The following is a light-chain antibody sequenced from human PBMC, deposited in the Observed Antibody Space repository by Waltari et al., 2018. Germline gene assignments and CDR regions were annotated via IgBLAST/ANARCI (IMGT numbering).Light chain of an antibody. V-gene: IGKV1-39*01. CDR3: QQSYSTLRGT. Sequence: DIQMTQSPSSLSASVGDRVTITCRASQSISSYLNWYEQKPGKAPKLLIYAASSLQSGVPSRFSGSGSETDFTLTISSLQPEDFATYYCQQSYSTLRGTFGPGTKVDIK. J-gene: IGKJ3*01. CDR2: AAS. CDR1: QSISSY.